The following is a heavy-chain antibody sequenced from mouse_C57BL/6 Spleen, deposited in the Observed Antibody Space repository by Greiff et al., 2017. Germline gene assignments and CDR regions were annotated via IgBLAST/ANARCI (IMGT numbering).Heavy chain of an antibody. J-gene: IGHJ3*01. Sequence: EVQLVESGGGLVQPGGSMKLSCVASGFTFSNYWMNWVRQSPEKGLEWVAQIRLKSDNYATHYAESVKGRFTISRDDSKSSVYLQMNNLRAEDTGIYYCTYYGSSYWFAYWGQGTLVTVSA. D-gene: IGHD1-1*01. CDR1: GFTFSNYW. CDR3: TYYGSSYWFAY. V-gene: IGHV6-3*01. CDR2: IRLKSDNYAT.